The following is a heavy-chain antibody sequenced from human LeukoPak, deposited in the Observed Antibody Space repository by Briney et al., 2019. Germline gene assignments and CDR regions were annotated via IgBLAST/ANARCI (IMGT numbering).Heavy chain of an antibody. CDR3: AKEWEHYY. V-gene: IGHV3-23*01. J-gene: IGHJ4*02. CDR1: GFTFNNYA. CDR2: INSGGDAT. D-gene: IGHD1-26*01. Sequence: GGSLRLSCAASGFTFNNYAMSWVRQAPGKGLEWVSAINSGGDATHYADSVQGRFTISRDNSKNTLSLQLNSLRAEDTAVYYCAKEWEHYYWGQGTLVTVSS.